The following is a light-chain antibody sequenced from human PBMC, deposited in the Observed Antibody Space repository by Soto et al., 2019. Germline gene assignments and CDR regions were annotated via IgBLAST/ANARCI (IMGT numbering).Light chain of an antibody. J-gene: IGKJ1*01. CDR2: GAS. CDR1: QSVSSN. CDR3: QQYNNWPMT. V-gene: IGKV3-15*01. Sequence: EIVMAQSPATLSVSPWERATLSCRASQSVSSNLAWYQQKPGQAPRLLIYGASTRATGIPARFSGSGSGTEFTLTISSLQSEDFAVYYCQQYNNWPMTFGQGTKVDI.